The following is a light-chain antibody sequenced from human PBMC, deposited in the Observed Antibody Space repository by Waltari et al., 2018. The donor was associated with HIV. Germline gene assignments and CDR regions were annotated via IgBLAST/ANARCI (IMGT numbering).Light chain of an antibody. Sequence: EIVLTQSPGTLSLSPGERATLSCRASRSVSSSHLAWYQQKPGQAPRLLLYGASTRATGIPDRFSGSGSGTEFTLTVSRLEPEDCAVYYCQQYDSSPPGTFGQGTKVEIK. CDR1: RSVSSSH. J-gene: IGKJ1*01. CDR3: QQYDSSPPGT. CDR2: GAS. V-gene: IGKV3-20*01.